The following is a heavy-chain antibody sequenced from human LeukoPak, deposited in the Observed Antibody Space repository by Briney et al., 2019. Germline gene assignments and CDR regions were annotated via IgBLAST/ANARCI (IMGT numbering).Heavy chain of an antibody. Sequence: SETLSLTCTVSGGSISSYYWSWIRQPAVKGLEWIGRIYTSGSTNYNPSLKSRVTMSVDTSKNQFSLKLSSVTAADTAVYYCARLYYYGSGSYYFDYWGQGTLVTVSS. CDR3: ARLYYYGSGSYYFDY. CDR1: GGSISSYY. J-gene: IGHJ4*02. D-gene: IGHD3-10*01. CDR2: IYTSGST. V-gene: IGHV4-4*07.